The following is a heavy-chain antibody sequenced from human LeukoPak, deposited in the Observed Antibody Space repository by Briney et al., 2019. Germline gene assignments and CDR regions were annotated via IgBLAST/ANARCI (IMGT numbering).Heavy chain of an antibody. J-gene: IGHJ6*03. Sequence: PSETLSLTCVVSGGSMSTNTWWTWARQSPGKGLEWIGEIHHSGSTNYNPSLKSRVTISVDTSKNQFSLKLSSVTAADTAVYYCARLERGSSSSVYMDVWGKGTTVTVSS. D-gene: IGHD6-6*01. CDR2: IHHSGST. V-gene: IGHV4-4*02. CDR1: GGSMSTNTW. CDR3: ARLERGSSSSVYMDV.